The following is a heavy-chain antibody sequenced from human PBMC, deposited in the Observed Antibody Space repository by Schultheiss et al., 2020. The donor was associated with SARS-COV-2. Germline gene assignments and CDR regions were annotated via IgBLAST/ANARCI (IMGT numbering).Heavy chain of an antibody. V-gene: IGHV3-48*03. CDR3: ARDAHSSSGPINYFDY. CDR1: GFTFSSYE. J-gene: IGHJ4*02. Sequence: GESLKISCAASGFTFSSYEMNWVRQAPGKGLEWVSYISSSGSTIYYADSVKGRFTISRDNSKNTLYLQMNSLRAEDTAVYYCARDAHSSSGPINYFDYWGQGTLVTVSS. CDR2: ISSSGSTI. D-gene: IGHD6-6*01.